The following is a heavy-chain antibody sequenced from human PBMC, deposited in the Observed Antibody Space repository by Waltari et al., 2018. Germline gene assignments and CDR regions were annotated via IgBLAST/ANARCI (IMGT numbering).Heavy chain of an antibody. CDR3: ARDGRGVNSQFNLFDL. V-gene: IGHV3-7*01. CDR1: GFTLSHYW. Sequence: EVQLVASGGGLVQPGGSLRLSCAASGFTLSHYWMNWLRQATGKGLEWVANVQHDGTEKYYLDSVKGRFTISRDNAKSSLYLQMDSLRAEDTAIYYCARDGRGVNSQFNLFDLWGQGLQVTVSS. CDR2: VQHDGTEK. D-gene: IGHD2-8*01. J-gene: IGHJ5*02.